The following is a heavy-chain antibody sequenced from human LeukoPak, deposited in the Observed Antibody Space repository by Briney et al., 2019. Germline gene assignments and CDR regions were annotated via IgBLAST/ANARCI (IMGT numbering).Heavy chain of an antibody. CDR3: AKDRRSGYSSGFDY. Sequence: PGGSLRLSCAASDFTFSIYAMSWVRQAPGKGLEWVLGISGSGDSAYYADSVKGRFTISRDNSKNTLFLQMESLRAEDTAVYHCAKDRRSGYSSGFDYWGQGTLVTVSS. CDR2: ISGSGDSA. D-gene: IGHD6-19*01. CDR1: DFTFSIYA. V-gene: IGHV3-23*01. J-gene: IGHJ4*02.